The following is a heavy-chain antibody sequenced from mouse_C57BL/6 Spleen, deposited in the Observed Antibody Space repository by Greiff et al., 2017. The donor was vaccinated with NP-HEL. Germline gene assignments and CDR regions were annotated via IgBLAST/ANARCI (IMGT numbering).Heavy chain of an antibody. CDR1: GFTFSSYG. D-gene: IGHD2-3*01. CDR3: AREIDGYYFDY. CDR2: ISSGGSYT. Sequence: VMLVESGGDLVKPGGSLKLSCAASGFTFSSYGMSWVRQTPDKRLEWVATISSGGSYTYYPDSVKGRFTISRDNAKNTLYLQMSSLKSEDTAMYYCAREIDGYYFDYWGQGTTLTVSS. J-gene: IGHJ2*01. V-gene: IGHV5-6*02.